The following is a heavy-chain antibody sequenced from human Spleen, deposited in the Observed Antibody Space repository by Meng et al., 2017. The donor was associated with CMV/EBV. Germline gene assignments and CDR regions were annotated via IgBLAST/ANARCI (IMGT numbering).Heavy chain of an antibody. CDR2: INWNGGST. V-gene: IGHV3-20*04. J-gene: IGHJ4*02. D-gene: IGHD1-26*01. CDR3: VREGWELLYFDY. Sequence: CAVSGVPLDDYGMRWVRHAPGKGLEWVSGINWNGGSTGYADSVKGRFTISRANAMKSLFLQMNSLRAEDTALYYCVREGWELLYFDYWGQGTLVTVSS. CDR1: GVPLDDYG.